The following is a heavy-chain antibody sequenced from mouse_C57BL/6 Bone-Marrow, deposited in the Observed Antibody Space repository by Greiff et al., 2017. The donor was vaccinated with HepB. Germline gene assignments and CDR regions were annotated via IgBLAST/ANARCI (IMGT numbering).Heavy chain of an antibody. V-gene: IGHV5-17*01. J-gene: IGHJ1*03. CDR3: ARPYYYGSSWYFDV. Sequence: EVMLVESGGGLVKPGGSLKLSCAASGFTFSDYGMHWVRQAPEKGLEWVAYISSGSSTIYYADTVKGRFTISRDNAKNTLFLQMTRLRSEDTAMYYGARPYYYGSSWYFDVWGTGTTVTVSS. CDR2: ISSGSSTI. D-gene: IGHD1-1*01. CDR1: GFTFSDYG.